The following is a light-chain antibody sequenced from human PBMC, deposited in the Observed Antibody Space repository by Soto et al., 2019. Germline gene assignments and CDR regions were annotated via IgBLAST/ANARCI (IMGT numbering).Light chain of an antibody. CDR2: AAS. V-gene: IGKV3-15*01. Sequence: EIVMTQSPATLSVSPGERGTVCCRASQSVKSNLAWYQQKPGQAPRVLIYAASTRATGIPDRFSGSGSGTEFTLTISSLHSEDFGVYYCQQYDNWWTFGQGTKVDI. CDR1: QSVKSN. J-gene: IGKJ1*01. CDR3: QQYDNWWT.